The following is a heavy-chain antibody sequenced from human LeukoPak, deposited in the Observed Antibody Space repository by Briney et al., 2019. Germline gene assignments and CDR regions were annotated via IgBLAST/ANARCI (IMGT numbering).Heavy chain of an antibody. Sequence: GGSLRLSCAASGFTFSSYSMNWVRQAPGKGLEWVSSISGSSSYIYHADSVKGLFTISRDNAKNSLYLQMNSLRAEDTAVYYCARGVVVVPAAIRGVRFDPWGQGALVTVSS. CDR3: ARGVVVVPAAIRGVRFDP. D-gene: IGHD2-2*01. CDR1: GFTFSSYS. V-gene: IGHV3-21*01. CDR2: ISGSSSYI. J-gene: IGHJ5*02.